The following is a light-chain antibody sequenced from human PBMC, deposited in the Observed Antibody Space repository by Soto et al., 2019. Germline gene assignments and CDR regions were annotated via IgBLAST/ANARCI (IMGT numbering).Light chain of an antibody. CDR3: QHYNTYPWT. J-gene: IGKJ1*01. CDR2: GAS. CDR1: QSISTW. Sequence: IEMTPSPATLSASVGDRVTITCRASQSISTWLAWYQHRPGKAPKLLIYGASTLESGVPSRFSGSGSGTEFTLTISSLQPDDFATYYCQHYNTYPWTFGHGTKVDIK. V-gene: IGKV1-5*01.